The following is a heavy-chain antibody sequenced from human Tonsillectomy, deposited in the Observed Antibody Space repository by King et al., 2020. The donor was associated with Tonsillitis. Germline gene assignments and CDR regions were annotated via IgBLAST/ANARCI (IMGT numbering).Heavy chain of an antibody. V-gene: IGHV4-30-2*01. CDR2: IYHSGST. J-gene: IGHJ3*02. CDR1: GGSISSGGYS. Sequence: QLQESGSGLVKPSQTLSLTCAVSGGSISSGGYSWSWIRQPPGKGLEWIGYIYHSGSTYYNPSLKSRVTISVARSKNQFSLKLSSVTAADTAVYYCARALDKYRWLGWIDAFDIWGQGTMVTVSS. CDR3: ARALDKYRWLGWIDAFDI. D-gene: IGHD2-21*01.